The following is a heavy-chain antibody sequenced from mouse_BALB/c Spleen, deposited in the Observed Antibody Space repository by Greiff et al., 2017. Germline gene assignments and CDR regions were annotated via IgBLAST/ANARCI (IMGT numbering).Heavy chain of an antibody. V-gene: IGHV2-5-1*01. Sequence: VKLMESGPSLVQPSQSLSITCTVSGFSLTSYGVHWVRQSPGKGLEWLGVIWRGGSTDYNAAFMSRLSITKDNSKSQVFFKMNSLQADDTAIYYCAKNRDYAMDYWGQGTSVTVSS. CDR3: AKNRDYAMDY. CDR2: IWRGGST. D-gene: IGHD3-3*01. J-gene: IGHJ4*01. CDR1: GFSLTSYG.